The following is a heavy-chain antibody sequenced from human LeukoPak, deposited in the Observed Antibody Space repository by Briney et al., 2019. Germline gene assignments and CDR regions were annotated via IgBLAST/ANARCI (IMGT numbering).Heavy chain of an antibody. CDR1: GYSIISAYY. CDR2: INHSGTA. CDR3: ARDGAASYMDV. D-gene: IGHD6-25*01. Sequence: SETLSLTCAVSGYSIISAYYWGWIRQPPGKGLEWIGSINHSGTASYNPSLKSRVTISVDTSKSQFSLKLSSVTAADTAVYYCARDGAASYMDVWGKGTTVTVSS. J-gene: IGHJ6*03. V-gene: IGHV4-38-2*02.